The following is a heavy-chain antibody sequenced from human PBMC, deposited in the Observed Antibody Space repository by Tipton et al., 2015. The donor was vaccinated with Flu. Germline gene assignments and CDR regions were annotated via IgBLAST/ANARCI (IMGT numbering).Heavy chain of an antibody. CDR2: IYYSGST. J-gene: IGHJ4*02. V-gene: IGHV4-30-4*01. D-gene: IGHD3-22*01. Sequence: TLSLTCTVSGASISSGDDYWNWIRQPPGKGLEWIGYIYYSGSTYYNPSLKSRVTISVDTSKNQFSLKLSSVTVADTAVYYCAPGRYDSSGYYIDNWGQGILVTVSS. CDR3: APGRYDSSGYYIDN. CDR1: GASISSGDDY.